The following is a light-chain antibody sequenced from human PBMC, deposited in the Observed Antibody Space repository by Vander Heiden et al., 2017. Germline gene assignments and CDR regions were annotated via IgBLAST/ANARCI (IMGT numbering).Light chain of an antibody. J-gene: IGKJ2*01. CDR2: GAS. CDR1: DCVRSSH. Sequence: EFVFTHSPGTLSRSPGQRTTPSCKACDCVRSSHLAWYQHKPGQAPRLLIYGASSRASAIPDRFSGSGSGTDFTLTISRLEPEDFAVYYCQHYDPSYMYIFGQGTKLEIK. V-gene: IGKV3-20*01. CDR3: QHYDPSYMYI.